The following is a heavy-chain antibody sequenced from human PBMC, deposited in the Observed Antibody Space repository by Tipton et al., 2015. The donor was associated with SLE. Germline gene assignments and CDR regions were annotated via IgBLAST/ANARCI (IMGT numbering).Heavy chain of an antibody. Sequence: TLSLTCAVSGASIARGGYSWNWIRQAQGKGLEWIGYIFHSGNTYYNPSLKSRVTISLDTSKSQFSLHLSSVTAADTAVYYCARDTLDRVATIGGFDYWGQGTLVTVSS. CDR3: ARDTLDRVATIGGFDY. D-gene: IGHD5-12*01. J-gene: IGHJ4*02. V-gene: IGHV4-30-2*01. CDR1: GASIARGGYS. CDR2: IFHSGNT.